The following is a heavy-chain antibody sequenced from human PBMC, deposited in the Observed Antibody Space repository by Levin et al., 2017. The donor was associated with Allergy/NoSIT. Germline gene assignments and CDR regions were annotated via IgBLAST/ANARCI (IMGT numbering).Heavy chain of an antibody. CDR3: VGCPWQEWKHFDS. Sequence: GGSLRLSCAASGFVFSDYWMHWVREAPEKGLVWVSRINGNGRATGYADSVKGRFTISRDNAKNTLYLQMNSLRVEDTAVYYCVGCPWQEWKHFDSWGQGTLVTVSS. CDR1: GFVFSDYW. J-gene: IGHJ4*02. V-gene: IGHV3-74*01. D-gene: IGHD3-3*01. CDR2: INGNGRAT.